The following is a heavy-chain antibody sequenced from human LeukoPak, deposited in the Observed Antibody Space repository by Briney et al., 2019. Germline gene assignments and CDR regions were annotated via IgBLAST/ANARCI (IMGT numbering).Heavy chain of an antibody. CDR1: GYTLTELS. Sequence: ASVKVSCKVSGYTLTELSMHWVRQAPGKGLEWMGGFDPEDGETIYAQKFQGRVTMTEDTSANTAYMELSSLRSEDTAVYYCATAPDCSGGSCYEGAPRYGMDVWGQGTTVTVSS. CDR2: FDPEDGET. D-gene: IGHD2-15*01. V-gene: IGHV1-24*01. CDR3: ATAPDCSGGSCYEGAPRYGMDV. J-gene: IGHJ6*02.